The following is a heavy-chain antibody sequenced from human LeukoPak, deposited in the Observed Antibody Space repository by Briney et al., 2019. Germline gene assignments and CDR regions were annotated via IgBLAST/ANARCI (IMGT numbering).Heavy chain of an antibody. CDR1: GGTFSSYA. J-gene: IGHJ4*02. D-gene: IGHD1-26*01. V-gene: IGHV1-69*04. CDR3: ARDRVGATGLDY. CDR2: IIPILGIA. Sequence: ASVKVSCKASGGTFSSYAISWVRQAPGQGLEWMGRIIPILGIANYAQKFQGRVTITADKSTSTAYMELSSLRSEDTAVYYCARDRVGATGLDYWGQGTLVTVSS.